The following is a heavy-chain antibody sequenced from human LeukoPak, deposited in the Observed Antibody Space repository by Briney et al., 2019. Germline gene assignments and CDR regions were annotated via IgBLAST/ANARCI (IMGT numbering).Heavy chain of an antibody. D-gene: IGHD3-10*01. J-gene: IGHJ4*02. Sequence: SETLSLTCTVSGYSISSDNYWGWIRQPPGKGLEWIGNIYQTGSTYHNPSLTSRVTISIDTSKNQFSLKLSSVTAADTAVYYCARDLSITMIRGVTFDYWGQGALVTVSS. CDR2: IYQTGST. CDR1: GYSISSDNY. CDR3: ARDLSITMIRGVTFDY. V-gene: IGHV4-38-2*02.